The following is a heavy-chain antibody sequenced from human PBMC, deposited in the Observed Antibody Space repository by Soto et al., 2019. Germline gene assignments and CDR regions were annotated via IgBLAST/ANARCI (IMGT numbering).Heavy chain of an antibody. CDR3: ARSITMAPGTFDI. Sequence: VGSLRLSCAASGFTFSSYAMHWVRQAPGKGLEYVSAISSNGGSTYYANSVKGRFTISRDNSKNTLYLQMGSLRAEDMAVYYCARSITMAPGTFDIWGQGTMVTVSS. J-gene: IGHJ3*02. D-gene: IGHD3-10*01. CDR2: ISSNGGST. CDR1: GFTFSSYA. V-gene: IGHV3-64*01.